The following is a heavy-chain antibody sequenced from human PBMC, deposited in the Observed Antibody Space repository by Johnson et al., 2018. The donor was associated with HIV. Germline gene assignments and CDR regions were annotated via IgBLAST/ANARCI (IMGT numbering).Heavy chain of an antibody. Sequence: EQLEESGGGLVQPGGSLRLSCAASGFTVSSNYMNWVRQAPGKGLEWVSVIYSGDTTYYADSVKGRFTISRDNSKNTLYLQMNSLRAEDTAVYYCARMTTTVSHHDAFDIWGQGTMVTVSS. CDR2: IYSGDTT. D-gene: IGHD4-17*01. CDR1: GFTVSSNY. CDR3: ARMTTTVSHHDAFDI. J-gene: IGHJ3*02. V-gene: IGHV3-66*01.